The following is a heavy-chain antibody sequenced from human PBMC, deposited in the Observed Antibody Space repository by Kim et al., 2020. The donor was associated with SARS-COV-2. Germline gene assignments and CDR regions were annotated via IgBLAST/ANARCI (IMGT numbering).Heavy chain of an antibody. CDR1: GFTFSHYW. V-gene: IGHV3-7*03. J-gene: IGHJ4*02. CDR3: ARDQSGSTE. Sequence: GGSLRLSCVASGFTFSHYWMSWVRQAPGKGLEWVANINQDGSEKYYVDSVKGQFTISRDNAKNSVYLQMSSLRVEDTAVYYCARDQSGSTEWGQGALVTVSS. D-gene: IGHD3-10*01. CDR2: INQDGSEK.